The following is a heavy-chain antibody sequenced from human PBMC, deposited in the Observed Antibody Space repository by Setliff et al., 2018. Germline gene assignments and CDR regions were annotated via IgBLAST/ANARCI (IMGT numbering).Heavy chain of an antibody. Sequence: LRLSCGASGFTYNNCWVSWVRQAPGKGLEWLASINPDGSEKYYVDSVKGRFIISRDNAKNSLSLQMNSLRTEDTGVYYCFGAGTCSYWGQGTQVTVSS. CDR3: FGAGTCSY. J-gene: IGHJ4*02. CDR1: GFTYNNCW. CDR2: INPDGSEK. D-gene: IGHD3-10*01. V-gene: IGHV3-7*01.